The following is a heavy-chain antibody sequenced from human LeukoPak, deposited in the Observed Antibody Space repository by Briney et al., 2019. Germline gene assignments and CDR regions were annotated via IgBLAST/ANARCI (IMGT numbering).Heavy chain of an antibody. D-gene: IGHD2-15*01. J-gene: IGHJ6*04. CDR3: AKEGASGPGCLDV. CDR2: INSDGSTT. CDR1: GFTFSSYW. Sequence: GGSLRLSCAASGFTFSSYWMHWVRQAPGKGLVWVSRINSDGSTTSYADSVKGRFTISRDNAKNTLYLQMNSLRAEDTAVYYCAKEGASGPGCLDVWGKGTTVTVSS. V-gene: IGHV3-74*01.